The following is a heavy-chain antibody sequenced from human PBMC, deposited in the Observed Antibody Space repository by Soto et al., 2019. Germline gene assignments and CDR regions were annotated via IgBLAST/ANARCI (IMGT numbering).Heavy chain of an antibody. J-gene: IGHJ5*02. V-gene: IGHV3-30-3*01. D-gene: IGHD3-10*01. Sequence: QVQLVESGGGVVQPGRSLRLSCAASGFTFSSYAMHWVRQAPGKGLEWVAVISYDGSNKYYADSVKGRFTISRDNSKNTLYLQMNRVRAEDTAVYYCARATPNYYGSGSSYNWFDPWGQGTLVTVSS. CDR2: ISYDGSNK. CDR3: ARATPNYYGSGSSYNWFDP. CDR1: GFTFSSYA.